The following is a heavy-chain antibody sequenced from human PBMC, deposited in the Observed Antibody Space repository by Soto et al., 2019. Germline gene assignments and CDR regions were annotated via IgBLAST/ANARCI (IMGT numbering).Heavy chain of an antibody. CDR2: IYYSGST. CDR3: AKDPWNHLVRPYWPFDL. Sequence: QLQLQESGLGLVKPSETLSLTCTVSGESIRSSKYYWGWIRQPPGKGPEWIGSIYYSGSTYHNPSLNSRVTASIDTSKIPFSMEENYVTVAETATYYCAKDPWNHLVRPYWPFDLWGRGTLVTVSS. CDR1: GESIRSSKYY. D-gene: IGHD1-1*01. V-gene: IGHV4-39*01. J-gene: IGHJ2*01.